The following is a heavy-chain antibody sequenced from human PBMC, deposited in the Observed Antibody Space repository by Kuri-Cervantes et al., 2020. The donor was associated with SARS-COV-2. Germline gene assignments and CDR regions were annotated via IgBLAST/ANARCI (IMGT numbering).Heavy chain of an antibody. CDR1: GYTFTGYY. D-gene: IGHD2-2*01. CDR2: INPNSGGA. V-gene: IGHV1-2*02. Sequence: ASVKVSCKASGYTFTGYYMHWVRQAPGQGLEWMGWINPNSGGANYAQKFQCRVTMTRDTSISTAYMELSRLRSDDTAVYYCARVLGSSTSCYWDWGQGTLVTVSS. CDR3: ARVLGSSTSCYWD. J-gene: IGHJ4*02.